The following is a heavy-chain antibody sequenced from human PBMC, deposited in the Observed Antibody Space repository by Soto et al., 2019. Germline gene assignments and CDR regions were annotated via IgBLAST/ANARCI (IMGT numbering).Heavy chain of an antibody. D-gene: IGHD3-22*01. CDR2: VYSGGGT. CDR1: GGSLRGYS. CDR3: ARQRGYYVDY. J-gene: IGHJ4*02. Sequence: SETLSLTCTVSGGSLRGYSWSWIRQSPGKGLEWIGYVYSGGGTNYSPSFMGRVTISVDKSKNQFSLKLTSVTAADTAVYYCARQRGYYVDYWGQGTLVTVSS. V-gene: IGHV4-59*12.